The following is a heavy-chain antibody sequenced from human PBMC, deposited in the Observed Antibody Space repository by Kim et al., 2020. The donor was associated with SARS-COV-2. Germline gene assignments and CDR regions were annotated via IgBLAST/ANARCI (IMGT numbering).Heavy chain of an antibody. V-gene: IGHV3-11*06. Sequence: GRFTISRDNAKNSLYLQMNSLRAEDTAVYYCARDPELSSGWYYYYGMDVWGQGTTVTVSS. J-gene: IGHJ6*02. D-gene: IGHD6-19*01. CDR3: ARDPELSSGWYYYYGMDV.